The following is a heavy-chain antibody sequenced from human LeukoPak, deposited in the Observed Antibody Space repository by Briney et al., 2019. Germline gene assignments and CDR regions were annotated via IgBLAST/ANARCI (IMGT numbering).Heavy chain of an antibody. CDR2: ISYDGSNK. Sequence: GGSLRLSCAASGFIFKNHAMSWVRQAPGKGLEWVAVISYDGSNKYYADSVKGRFTISRDNSKNTLYLQMNSLRAEDTAVYYCAKGPYYYDSSGSHPFDYWGQGTLVTVSS. CDR3: AKGPYYYDSSGSHPFDY. D-gene: IGHD3-22*01. J-gene: IGHJ4*02. CDR1: GFIFKNHA. V-gene: IGHV3-30*18.